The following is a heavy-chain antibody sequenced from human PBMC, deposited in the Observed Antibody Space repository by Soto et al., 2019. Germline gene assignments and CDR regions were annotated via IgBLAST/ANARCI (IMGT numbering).Heavy chain of an antibody. J-gene: IGHJ4*02. CDR2: IYYSGST. D-gene: IGHD5-12*01. CDR1: GGSISSGDYY. CDR3: ARASGVDIVATGGLHFDY. V-gene: IGHV4-61*08. Sequence: PSETLSLTCTVSGGSISSGDYYWSWIRQPPGKGLEWIGYIYYSGSTNYNPSLKSRVTISVDTSKNQFSLKLSSVTAADTAVYYCARASGVDIVATGGLHFDYWGQGTLVTVSS.